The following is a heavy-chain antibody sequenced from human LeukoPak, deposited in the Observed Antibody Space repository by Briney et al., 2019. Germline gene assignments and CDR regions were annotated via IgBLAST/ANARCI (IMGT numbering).Heavy chain of an antibody. CDR1: GGSISSYY. J-gene: IGHJ4*02. V-gene: IGHV4-59*08. CDR3: GRGGSWYPVDY. Sequence: SETLSLTCTVSGGSISSYYWSWIRQPPGKGLEWIGYIYYNGSTNYNPSLKSRVTISVDTSKNQFSLKLTSVTAADTAVYYCGRGGSWYPVDYWGQETLVTVSS. D-gene: IGHD6-13*01. CDR2: IYYNGST.